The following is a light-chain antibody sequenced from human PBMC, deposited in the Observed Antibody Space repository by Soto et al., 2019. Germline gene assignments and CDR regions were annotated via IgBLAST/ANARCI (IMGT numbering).Light chain of an antibody. V-gene: IGLV2-14*01. Sequence: QSALTQPASVSGSPGQSTTISCTGTSSDIGGYNYVSWYQQHPGKAPKLMIFDVTNRPSGFSNRFSGSKSGNTASLTISGLQAEDEADYYCSSYTGSGTLVFGGGTKLTVL. CDR3: SSYTGSGTLV. CDR2: DVT. CDR1: SSDIGGYNY. J-gene: IGLJ2*01.